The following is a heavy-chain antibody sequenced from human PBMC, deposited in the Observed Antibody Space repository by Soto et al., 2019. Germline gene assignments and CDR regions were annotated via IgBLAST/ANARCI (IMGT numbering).Heavy chain of an antibody. CDR2: IYHTGRT. V-gene: IGHV4-30-4*01. Sequence: QVQLQESGPGLVKPSQTLSLSCTVSGDSMSRGAYYWSWIRQPPGKALEGIGFIYHTGRTYYSPSLKGRVDISVDTSKNQFSLKLSSVTAADTAVYYCARDPLYDYGDLSHVFDMWGQGTMVTVSS. CDR1: GDSMSRGAYY. CDR3: ARDPLYDYGDLSHVFDM. J-gene: IGHJ3*02. D-gene: IGHD4-17*01.